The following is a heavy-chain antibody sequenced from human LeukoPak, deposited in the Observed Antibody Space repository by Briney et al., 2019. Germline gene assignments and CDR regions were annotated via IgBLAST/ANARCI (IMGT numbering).Heavy chain of an antibody. CDR3: ARDLDTATARGYYYMDV. CDR1: GGSISSYY. J-gene: IGHJ6*03. Sequence: SETLSLTCTVSGGSISSYYWSWIRQPPGKGLEWIGYIYYSGSTNYNPSLKSRVTISVDTSKNQFSLKLSSVTAADTAVYYCARDLDTATARGYYYMDVCGKGTTVTVSS. D-gene: IGHD5-18*01. CDR2: IYYSGST. V-gene: IGHV4-59*01.